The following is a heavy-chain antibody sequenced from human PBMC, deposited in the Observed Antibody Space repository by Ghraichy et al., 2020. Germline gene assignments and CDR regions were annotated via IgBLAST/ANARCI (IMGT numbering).Heavy chain of an antibody. CDR3: ARIRRDGHYPNGESDY. CDR1: GHSITTSY. V-gene: IGHV4-59*01. D-gene: IGHD5-24*01. CDR2: IYYSGNT. Sequence: SQTLSLTCTVSGHSITTSYWSWFRQSPGKGPEWIGYIYYSGNTNYDPSLKSRVTISIDTSKSQFSLTLTSVTAADTAVYYCARIRRDGHYPNGESDYWGQGTLVTVSS. J-gene: IGHJ4*02.